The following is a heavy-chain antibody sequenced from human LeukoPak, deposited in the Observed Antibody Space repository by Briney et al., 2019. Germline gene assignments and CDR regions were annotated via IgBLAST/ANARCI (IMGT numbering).Heavy chain of an antibody. Sequence: GGSLRLSCPASGVTFSNYAMSWVRQAPGKGLEWVSTISNSDFSTYYADSVKGRFTISRDNSENTLYLHMNSLRAEDTALYYCAKATGYLLWGQGTLVTVSS. CDR3: AKATGYLL. V-gene: IGHV3-23*01. CDR2: ISNSDFST. CDR1: GVTFSNYA. D-gene: IGHD5-18*01. J-gene: IGHJ4*02.